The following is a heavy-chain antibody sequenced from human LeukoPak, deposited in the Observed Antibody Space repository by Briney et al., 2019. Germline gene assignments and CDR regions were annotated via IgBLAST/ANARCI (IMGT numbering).Heavy chain of an antibody. CDR3: AKGRDYYYYYMDV. Sequence: GGSLRLSCAASGFTFSSYAMSWVRQAPGKGLEWVSAISGSGGSTYYADSVKGRFTISRDNSKNTLDLQMNSLRAEDTAVYYCAKGRDYYYYYMDVWGKGTTVTVSS. J-gene: IGHJ6*03. CDR1: GFTFSSYA. CDR2: ISGSGGST. V-gene: IGHV3-23*01.